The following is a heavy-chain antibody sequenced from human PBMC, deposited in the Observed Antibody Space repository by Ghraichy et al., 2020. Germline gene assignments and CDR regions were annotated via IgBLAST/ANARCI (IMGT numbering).Heavy chain of an antibody. CDR3: ATLAALDH. Sequence: GSLRLSCSASGITFSSSAMTWVRQAPGKGLEWVATVSGYNGNTYYADSVKGRFTISRDNSKNTQYLQMNSLRAEDTAEYYCATLAALDHWGQGTLFTVSS. CDR2: VSGYNGNT. V-gene: IGHV3-23*01. CDR1: GITFSSSA. J-gene: IGHJ4*01. D-gene: IGHD6-13*01.